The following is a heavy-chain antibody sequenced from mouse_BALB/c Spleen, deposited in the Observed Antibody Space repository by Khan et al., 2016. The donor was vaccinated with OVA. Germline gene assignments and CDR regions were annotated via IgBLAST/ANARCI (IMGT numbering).Heavy chain of an antibody. D-gene: IGHD1-2*01. CDR1: GFNIKDTY. Sequence: EVQLQESGAEFVKPGASVKLSCTASGFNIKDTYIHWVKQRPEQGLEWIGRIDPANGKTNYDPKFQGKATITADTSSNTASLHLSSLTSEDTVVYYCAHSLLLYALDYWGHGTSVTVSS. CDR2: IDPANGKT. J-gene: IGHJ4*01. CDR3: AHSLLLYALDY. V-gene: IGHV14-3*02.